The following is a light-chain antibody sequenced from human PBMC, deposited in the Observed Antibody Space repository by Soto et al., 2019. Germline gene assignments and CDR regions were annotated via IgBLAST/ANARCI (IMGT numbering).Light chain of an antibody. J-gene: IGKJ1*01. V-gene: IGKV2-28*01. CDR3: MQPLQTPGT. CDR1: QSLLHTNGYTY. CDR2: LGS. Sequence: IVMNQSPRSLSVTPGEPASISCRSSQSLLHTNGYTYLNWYLQKPGQSPHLLIYLGSRRAPGVPERISGSGSGTDFTLTINRVEAEGVGIYYCMQPLQTPGTFGQGTKV.